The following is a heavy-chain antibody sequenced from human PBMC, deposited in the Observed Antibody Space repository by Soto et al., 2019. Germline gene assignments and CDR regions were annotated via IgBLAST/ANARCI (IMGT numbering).Heavy chain of an antibody. CDR1: GFTFSSYT. CDR3: AKDSGYSSSWYVLSNWFDP. CDR2: ISGSGGST. V-gene: IGHV3-23*01. J-gene: IGHJ5*02. D-gene: IGHD6-13*01. Sequence: EVQLLESGGGLVQPGGSLRLSCAASGFTFSSYTMNWVRQAPGKGLEWVSTISGSGGSTYYADSVKGRFTISRDNSKTTLYLQMNSLRVEDTAVYYCAKDSGYSSSWYVLSNWFDPWGQGTLVTVSS.